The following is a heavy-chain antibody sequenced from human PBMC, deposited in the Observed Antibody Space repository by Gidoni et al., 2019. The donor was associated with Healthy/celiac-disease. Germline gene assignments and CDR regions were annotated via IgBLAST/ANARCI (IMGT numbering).Heavy chain of an antibody. V-gene: IGHV3-33*01. Sequence: QVQLVESGGGVVQPGRSLRLSCAASGFTFSSYGMHWVRQAPGKGREWVAVIWYDGSNKYYADSVKGRFTISRDNSKNTLYLQMNSLRAEDTAVYYCASQGGAGYYDSSGYPYYYYGMDVWGQGTTVTVSS. CDR1: GFTFSSYG. CDR3: ASQGGAGYYDSSGYPYYYYGMDV. J-gene: IGHJ6*02. D-gene: IGHD3-22*01. CDR2: IWYDGSNK.